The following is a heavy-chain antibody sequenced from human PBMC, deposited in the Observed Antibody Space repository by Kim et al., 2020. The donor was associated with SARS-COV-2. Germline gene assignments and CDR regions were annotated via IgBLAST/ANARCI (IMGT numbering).Heavy chain of an antibody. V-gene: IGHV4-39*01. D-gene: IGHD1-26*01. CDR3: ATLVGATRVADY. Sequence: YYNPSLDTLFTISVDTSKHQFSLKLGSVTAADTAVYYCATLVGATRVADYWGQGTLVTVSS. J-gene: IGHJ4*02.